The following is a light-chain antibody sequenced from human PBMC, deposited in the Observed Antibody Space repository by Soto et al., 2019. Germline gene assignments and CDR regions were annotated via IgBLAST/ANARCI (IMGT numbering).Light chain of an antibody. V-gene: IGLV1-47*01. CDR1: SSNIGSNY. J-gene: IGLJ2*01. Sequence: QSVLTQPPSASGTPGQRVTISCSGSSSNIGSNYVYWYQQLPGTAPKLLIYRNNQRPSGVPDRFSGSKSGTLASLAISGLRSEDEADYYCAAWDDSLSGLVFGGGTKVTV. CDR2: RNN. CDR3: AAWDDSLSGLV.